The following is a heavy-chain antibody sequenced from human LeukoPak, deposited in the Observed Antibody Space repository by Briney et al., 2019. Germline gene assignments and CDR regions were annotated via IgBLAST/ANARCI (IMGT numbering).Heavy chain of an antibody. V-gene: IGHV3-23*01. Sequence: PGGSLRLSCAASGFPFSSYAMSWVRQAPGNGLEWVSAISGSGASTFYADSVKGRFTISRDNSKNTLFLQMNSLRAEDTAVYYCAKEGATLGSGWFDPWGRGTLVTVSS. CDR2: ISGSGAST. CDR3: AKEGATLGSGWFDP. CDR1: GFPFSSYA. D-gene: IGHD2-15*01. J-gene: IGHJ5*02.